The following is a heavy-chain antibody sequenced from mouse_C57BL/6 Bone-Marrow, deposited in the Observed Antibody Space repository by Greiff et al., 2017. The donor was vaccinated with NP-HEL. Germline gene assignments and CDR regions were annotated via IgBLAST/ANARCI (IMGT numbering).Heavy chain of an antibody. CDR3: ARGGDYPWFAY. D-gene: IGHD2-4*01. V-gene: IGHV1-50*01. CDR2: IDPSDSYT. Sequence: VQLQQPGAELVKPGASVKLSCKASGYTFTSYWMQWVKQRPGQGLEWIGEIDPSDSYTNYNQKFKGKATLTVDTSSSTAYMQLSSLTSEDSAVDYCARGGDYPWFAYWGQGTLVTVSA. CDR1: GYTFTSYW. J-gene: IGHJ3*01.